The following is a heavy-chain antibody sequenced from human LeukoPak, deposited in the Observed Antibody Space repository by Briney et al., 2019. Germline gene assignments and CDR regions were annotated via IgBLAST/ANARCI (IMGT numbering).Heavy chain of an antibody. CDR2: IYYSGST. CDR1: GGSISSYY. V-gene: IGHV4-59*01. D-gene: IGHD5-18*01. J-gene: IGHJ6*02. Sequence: SETLSLTCTVSGGSISSYYWSWIRQPPGKGLEWIGYIYYSGSTNYNPSLKSRVTISVDTSKHQFSLKLSSVTAADTAVYYCARDLKPGPKPDTAMVSYYYYGMDVWGQGTTVTVSS. CDR3: ARDLKPGPKPDTAMVSYYYYGMDV.